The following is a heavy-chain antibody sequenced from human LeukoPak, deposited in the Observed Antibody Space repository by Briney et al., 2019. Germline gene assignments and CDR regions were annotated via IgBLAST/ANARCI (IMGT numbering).Heavy chain of an antibody. V-gene: IGHV1-2*02. Sequence: ASVKVSCKASGYTFTGYYMHWVRQAPGQGLEWMGWINPNSGGTNYAQKFQGRVTMTRDTSISTAYMELSRLRSDDTAVYYCARDYPIAVAPFDPWGQGTLVTVSS. J-gene: IGHJ5*02. CDR1: GYTFTGYY. CDR2: INPNSGGT. CDR3: ARDYPIAVAPFDP. D-gene: IGHD6-19*01.